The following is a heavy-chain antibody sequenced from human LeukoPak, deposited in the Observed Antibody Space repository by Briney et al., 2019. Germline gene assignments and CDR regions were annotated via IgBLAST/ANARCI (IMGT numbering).Heavy chain of an antibody. V-gene: IGHV3-23*01. CDR3: AKRGVVIRVILVGFHKEAYYFDS. J-gene: IGHJ4*02. Sequence: GGSLRLSCAVSGITLSNYGMSWVRQAPGKGLEWVAGISGSGGVTRYADSVKGRFTISRDNPRNTLYLQMNSLRAEDTAVYFCAKRGVVIRVILVGFHKEAYYFDSWGQGALVTVSP. CDR2: ISGSGGVT. D-gene: IGHD3-22*01. CDR1: GITLSNYG.